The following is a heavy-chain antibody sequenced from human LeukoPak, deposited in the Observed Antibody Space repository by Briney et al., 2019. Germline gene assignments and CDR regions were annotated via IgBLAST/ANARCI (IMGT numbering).Heavy chain of an antibody. CDR3: ARAPISSQFYFDY. J-gene: IGHJ4*02. V-gene: IGHV3-20*04. CDR1: GFAFDEHG. Sequence: GGSLRLSCTASGFAFDEHGMSWVRQVPGKGLEWVSGINCNGGSTGYADPLKGRFTISRDNAKNSLYLQMNSLRAEDTALYYCARAPISSQFYFDYWGQGTLVTVSS. CDR2: INCNGGST. D-gene: IGHD2-2*01.